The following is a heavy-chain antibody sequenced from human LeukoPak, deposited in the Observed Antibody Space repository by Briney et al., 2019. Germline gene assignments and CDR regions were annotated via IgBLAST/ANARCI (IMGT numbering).Heavy chain of an antibody. V-gene: IGHV4-4*02. D-gene: IGHD4-17*01. CDR1: GASISSRNW. J-gene: IGHJ6*03. Sequence: PSETLSLTCAVSGASISSRNWWTWVRQPPGKGLEWIGEIYHTGSTNYTPSLKSRVTISVDKSKNHFSLKLSSVTAADTAVYYCARTTVTTDYYYYMDVWGKGTTVTVSS. CDR2: IYHTGST. CDR3: ARTTVTTDYYYYMDV.